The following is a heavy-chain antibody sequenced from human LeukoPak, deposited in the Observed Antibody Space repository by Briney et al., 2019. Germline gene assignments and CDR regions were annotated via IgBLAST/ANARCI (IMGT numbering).Heavy chain of an antibody. CDR3: ATSHDSAGND. Sequence: GGSLRLSCVASGFTFSDYWMSWVRQAPGMGLEWVASIETDGDEKNYVDSVKGRFTISRDNAKNSLYLQMNSLTVEDTAVYYCATSHDSAGNDWGQGTLVTVSS. D-gene: IGHD2-15*01. J-gene: IGHJ4*02. V-gene: IGHV3-7*01. CDR1: GFTFSDYW. CDR2: IETDGDEK.